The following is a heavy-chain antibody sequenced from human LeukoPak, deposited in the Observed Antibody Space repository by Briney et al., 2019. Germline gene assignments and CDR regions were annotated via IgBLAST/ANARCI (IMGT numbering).Heavy chain of an antibody. CDR1: GFTFSSYA. CDR3: ARVGYGSGSYYNLYYFDS. CDR2: ISGGAGST. V-gene: IGHV3-23*01. Sequence: TGGSLRLSCAASGFTFSSYAMSWVRQAPGKGLEWVSAISGGAGSTYYADSVKGRFTISRDNSKNTLYLQVNSLRAENTAVFSCARVGYGSGSYYNLYYFDSWGQGTLVTVSS. J-gene: IGHJ4*02. D-gene: IGHD3-10*01.